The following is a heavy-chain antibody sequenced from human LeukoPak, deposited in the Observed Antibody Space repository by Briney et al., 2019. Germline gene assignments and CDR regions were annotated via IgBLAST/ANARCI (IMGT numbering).Heavy chain of an antibody. V-gene: IGHV3-74*01. CDR3: TRDTFGARES. CDR1: GYTFSTSW. D-gene: IGHD3-10*01. Sequence: GGSLRLSCVASGYTFSTSWVHWVRQGPGKGLVWVSRINEDGRSTSYAASVRGRFTISRDNAKTTLYLQMNSLRAEDAAVYYCTRDTFGARESWGRGALVTVSS. J-gene: IGHJ4*02. CDR2: INEDGRST.